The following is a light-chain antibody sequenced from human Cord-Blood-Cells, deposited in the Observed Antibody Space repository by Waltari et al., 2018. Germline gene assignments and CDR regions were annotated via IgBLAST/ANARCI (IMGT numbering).Light chain of an antibody. CDR3: CSYAGSSTLV. J-gene: IGLJ2*01. CDR1: SSDVGSYKL. V-gene: IGLV2-23*02. CDR2: EVS. Sequence: QSALTQPASVSGSPGQSLTISCTGTSSDVGSYKLVPWYQQHPGKAPKLMIYEVSKRPSGVSNRFSGSKSGNTASLTISGLQAEDEADYYCCSYAGSSTLVFGGGTKLTVL.